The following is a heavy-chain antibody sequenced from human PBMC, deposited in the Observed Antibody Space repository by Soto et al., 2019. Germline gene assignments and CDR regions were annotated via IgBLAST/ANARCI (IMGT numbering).Heavy chain of an antibody. CDR1: GYSFTSYG. CDR3: ARVVLEWLPTSGFDY. D-gene: IGHD5-12*01. Sequence: QIQLVQSGAEVKKPGASVKVSCKASGYSFTSYGITWVRQAPGQGPEWLGWITAENGNTNYAQKFLGRSTMTTDTSTNTAFMELRGLRSDDTAVYYCARVVLEWLPTSGFDYWGQGTLVTVYS. CDR2: ITAENGNT. V-gene: IGHV1-18*04. J-gene: IGHJ4*02.